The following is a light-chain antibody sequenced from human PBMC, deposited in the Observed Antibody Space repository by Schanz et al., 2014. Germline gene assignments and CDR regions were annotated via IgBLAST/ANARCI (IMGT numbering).Light chain of an antibody. Sequence: QSVLTQPPSASGPPGRRVTISCSGSSSNIGSNSVTWYQQLPGTAPKLLIYSSNQRPSGVPDRFSGSKSGSSASLAISGLQSEDGADYYCAAWDDSLNNVVLGGGTKLTVL. V-gene: IGLV1-44*01. CDR2: SSN. J-gene: IGLJ2*01. CDR1: SSNIGSNS. CDR3: AAWDDSLNNVV.